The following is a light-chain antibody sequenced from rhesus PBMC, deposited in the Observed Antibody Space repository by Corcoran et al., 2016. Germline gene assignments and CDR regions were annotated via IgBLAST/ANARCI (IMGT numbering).Light chain of an antibody. CDR2: KAS. J-gene: IGKJ3*01. CDR3: QHSYGIPFT. Sequence: DIQMTQSPSSLSASVGDRVTITCRAGDNVNNYLHWYQQNPGKAPKLLIYKASTLQSGVPSRFSGSGSGTDFTLTISSLQAEDFATYYCQHSYGIPFTFGPGTKLDIK. V-gene: IGKV1-74*01. CDR1: DNVNNY.